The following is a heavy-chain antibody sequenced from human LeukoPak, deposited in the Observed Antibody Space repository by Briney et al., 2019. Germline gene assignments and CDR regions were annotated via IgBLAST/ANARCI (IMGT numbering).Heavy chain of an antibody. J-gene: IGHJ4*02. Sequence: SETLSLTCAVSGGSISSGGYSWSWIRQPPGKGLEWIGCMYYSGSTFHGSSLKGRVTISLDTPKNQFSLRLNSVTDADTAIYYCARHISGHANLDYWGQGTLVTVSS. CDR1: GGSISSGGYS. CDR2: MYYSGST. D-gene: IGHD2-2*01. CDR3: ARHISGHANLDY. V-gene: IGHV4-30-2*03.